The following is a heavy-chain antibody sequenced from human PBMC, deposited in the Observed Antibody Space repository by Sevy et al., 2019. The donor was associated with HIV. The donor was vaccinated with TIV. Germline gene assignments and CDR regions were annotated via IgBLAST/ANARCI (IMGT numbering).Heavy chain of an antibody. CDR3: TRREMGSSSWYPYFDS. CDR2: IRNKANSYAT. V-gene: IGHV3-73*01. Sequence: GGSLRLSCAASGFTLSGSDIHWVRQASGKGLEWIGRIRNKANSYATAYAESVKGRFTISRDDSKNTAYLQMNSLKTDDTAVYYCTRREMGSSSWYPYFDSWGQGSLVTVSS. D-gene: IGHD6-13*01. CDR1: GFTLSGSD. J-gene: IGHJ4*02.